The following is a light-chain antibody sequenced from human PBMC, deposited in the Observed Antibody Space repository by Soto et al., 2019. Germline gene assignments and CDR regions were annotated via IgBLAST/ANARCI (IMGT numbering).Light chain of an antibody. Sequence: QSVLTQPASVSGSPGQWLTISCTGTSSDVANYNLVSWYQQHPGKAPKVMIYEVNKRPSGVSDRFSGSKSGDTASLTISGLQAEDEADYYCCSYAATSTFVFGGGTKVTVL. J-gene: IGLJ3*02. V-gene: IGLV2-23*02. CDR3: CSYAATSTFV. CDR2: EVN. CDR1: SSDVANYNL.